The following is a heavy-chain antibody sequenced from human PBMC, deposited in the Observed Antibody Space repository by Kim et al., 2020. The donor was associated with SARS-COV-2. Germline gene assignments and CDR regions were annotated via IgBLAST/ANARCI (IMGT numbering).Heavy chain of an antibody. D-gene: IGHD2-15*01. CDR1: GGTFSSYA. J-gene: IGHJ6*02. CDR3: AREGGGGSRGTFYYYYGMDV. V-gene: IGHV1-69*04. Sequence: SVKVSCKASGGTFSSYAISWVRQAPGQGLEWMGRIIPILGIANYAQKFQGRVTITADKSTSTAYMELSSLRSEDTAVYYCAREGGGGSRGTFYYYYGMDVWGQGTTVTVSS. CDR2: IIPILGIA.